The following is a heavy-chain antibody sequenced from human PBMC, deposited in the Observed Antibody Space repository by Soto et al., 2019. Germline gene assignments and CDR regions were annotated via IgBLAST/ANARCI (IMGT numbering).Heavy chain of an antibody. CDR2: VWSNGNLK. CDR3: ARIQLDTIMALDY. CDR1: GFTFDAYG. D-gene: IGHD1-1*01. V-gene: IGHV3-33*01. Sequence: QVQLVESGGGVVQPGGSLRLSCAASGFTFDAYGCHWVRQAPGKGLEWVAVVWSNGNLKYYADSVKGRFTISRDSSKSALNLQMNSLRADDTAVYYCARIQLDTIMALDYWGQGTLVTVSS. J-gene: IGHJ4*02.